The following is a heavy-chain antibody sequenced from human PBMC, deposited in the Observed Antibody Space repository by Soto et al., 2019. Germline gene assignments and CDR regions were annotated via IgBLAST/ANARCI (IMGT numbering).Heavy chain of an antibody. CDR2: IWYDGSNK. J-gene: IGHJ6*02. D-gene: IGHD3-16*01. Sequence: QVQLVESGGGVVQPGRSLRLSCAASGFTFSSYGMHWVRQAPGKGLEWVAVIWYDGSNKYYADSVKGRFTISRDNSKNTLSLQMNSLRPAYPAVYSSARDRGRMHVWGQGTTVTVSS. CDR1: GFTFSSYG. V-gene: IGHV3-33*01. CDR3: ARDRGRMHV.